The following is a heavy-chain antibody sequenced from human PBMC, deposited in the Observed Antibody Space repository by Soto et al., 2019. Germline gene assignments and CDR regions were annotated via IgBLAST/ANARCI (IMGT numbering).Heavy chain of an antibody. D-gene: IGHD2-2*01. CDR1: VYTFSRYC. V-gene: IGHV1-18*04. J-gene: IGHJ4*02. Sequence: QFQLVQSGSEVKEPGASVKVSCKSSVYTFSRYCIIWVRQAPGQGREWRAWTSANNEDTNYIEKLKGRVNLITNVSTGPAYIELRSLRSDDTAVYYCAIGARETCLRSRCYYVDYFAQGTTVPVFS. CDR2: TSANNEDT. CDR3: AIGARETCLRSRCYYVDY.